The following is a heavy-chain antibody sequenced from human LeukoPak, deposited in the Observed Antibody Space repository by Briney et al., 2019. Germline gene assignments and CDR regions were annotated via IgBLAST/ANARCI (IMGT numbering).Heavy chain of an antibody. CDR1: GGSISSHY. CDR3: ARRLQYYDSSGYRNNWFDP. V-gene: IGHV4-59*11. Sequence: SETLSLTCTVSGGSISSHYWSWIRQPPGKGLEWIGYIYYSGSTNYNPSLKSRVTISVDTSKNHFSLRLSSVTAADTAVYYCARRLQYYDSSGYRNNWFDPWVQGTLVTVSS. J-gene: IGHJ5*02. D-gene: IGHD3-22*01. CDR2: IYYSGST.